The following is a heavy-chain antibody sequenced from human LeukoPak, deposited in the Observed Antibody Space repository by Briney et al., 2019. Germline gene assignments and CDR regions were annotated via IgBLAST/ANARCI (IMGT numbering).Heavy chain of an antibody. J-gene: IGHJ5*02. V-gene: IGHV1-18*01. Sequence: GASVKVSCKASGYTFTSYGISWVRQAPGQGLEWMGWISAYNGNTNYAQKLQGRVTMTTDTSTSTAYMELRSLRSDDTAVYYCARSSGYCSSTSCYGDNWFDPWGRGTLVTVSS. CDR2: ISAYNGNT. CDR1: GYTFTSYG. D-gene: IGHD2-2*01. CDR3: ARSSGYCSSTSCYGDNWFDP.